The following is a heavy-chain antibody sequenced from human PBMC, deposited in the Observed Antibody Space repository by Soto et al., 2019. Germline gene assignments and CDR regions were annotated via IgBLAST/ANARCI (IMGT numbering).Heavy chain of an antibody. D-gene: IGHD4-17*01. V-gene: IGHV5-51*01. CDR1: GYNFNTYW. J-gene: IGHJ5*02. CDR2: IYPGDSDT. Sequence: GESLKISCKGSGYNFNTYWIDWVRQMPGKGLEWMGRIYPGDSDTRYSPSFQGQVIVSVDKSNNTAYLQWSSLKASDTAIYFCARRLQRTAVTSNWFDPWGQGTLVTVSS. CDR3: ARRLQRTAVTSNWFDP.